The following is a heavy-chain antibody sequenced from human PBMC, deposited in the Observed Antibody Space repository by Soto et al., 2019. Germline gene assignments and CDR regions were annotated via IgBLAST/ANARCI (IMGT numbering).Heavy chain of an antibody. Sequence: EVQLLESGGGLVQPGGSLRLSCAASKFPFKSYTMSWVRQAPGKGLEWVSTIRGSGGTTYYADSVKGRFTISRDNTKNTLNLQMNSLRAEDTAVYYCAKSPIGILTGYYYFDYWGQGTLVTVSS. V-gene: IGHV3-23*01. J-gene: IGHJ4*02. CDR2: IRGSGGTT. CDR1: KFPFKSYT. D-gene: IGHD3-9*01. CDR3: AKSPIGILTGYYYFDY.